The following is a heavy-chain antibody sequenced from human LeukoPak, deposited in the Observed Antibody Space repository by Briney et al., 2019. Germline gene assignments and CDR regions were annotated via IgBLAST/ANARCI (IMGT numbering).Heavy chain of an antibody. CDR1: GGTFSSYA. Sequence: SVKVSCTASGGTFSSYAISWVRQAPGQGLEWMGGIIPIFGTANYAQKFQGRVTITADESTSTAYMELSSLRSEDTAVYYCARAQGGRWLQLPYWGQGTLVTVSS. CDR3: ARAQGGRWLQLPY. J-gene: IGHJ4*02. CDR2: IIPIFGTA. V-gene: IGHV1-69*13. D-gene: IGHD5-24*01.